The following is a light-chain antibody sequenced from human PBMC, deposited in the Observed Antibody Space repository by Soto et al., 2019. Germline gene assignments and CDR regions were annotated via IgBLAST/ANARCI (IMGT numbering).Light chain of an antibody. Sequence: QSALTQPASVSGSPGRSITISCTGTSSDVGRYNYVPWCQQHPGKAPKLVIYDVTFRPSGLSDRFSGSKSGNTASLTISGLQAEDVADYYCSSYSTSGSWVFGGGTKLTVL. J-gene: IGLJ3*02. V-gene: IGLV2-14*03. CDR2: DVT. CDR1: SSDVGRYNY. CDR3: SSYSTSGSWV.